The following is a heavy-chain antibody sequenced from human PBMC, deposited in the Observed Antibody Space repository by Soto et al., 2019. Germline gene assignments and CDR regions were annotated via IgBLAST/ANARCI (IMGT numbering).Heavy chain of an antibody. CDR1: GGSFSGYY. D-gene: IGHD3-3*01. CDR3: AREARGPLRFWDY. CDR2: INHSGST. Sequence: PSETLSLTCAVYGGSFSGYYWSWIRQPPGKGLEWIGEINHSGSTNYNPSLKSRVTISVDTSKNQFSLKLSSVTAADTAVYYCAREARGPLRFWDYWGQGTLVTVSS. J-gene: IGHJ4*02. V-gene: IGHV4-34*01.